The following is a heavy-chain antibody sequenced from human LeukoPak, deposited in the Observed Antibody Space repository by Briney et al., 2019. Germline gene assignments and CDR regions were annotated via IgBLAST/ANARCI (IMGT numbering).Heavy chain of an antibody. J-gene: IGHJ4*02. V-gene: IGHV4-34*01. CDR1: GGSFSGYY. Sequence: SETLSLTCAVYGGSFSGYYWSWIRQPPGKGLEWIGSIYCSGSTYYNPSLKSRVTISVDTSKNQFSLKLSSVTAADTAVYFCATLIVRRVYWGQGTLVTVSS. CDR2: IYCSGST. D-gene: IGHD3-22*01. CDR3: ATLIVRRVY.